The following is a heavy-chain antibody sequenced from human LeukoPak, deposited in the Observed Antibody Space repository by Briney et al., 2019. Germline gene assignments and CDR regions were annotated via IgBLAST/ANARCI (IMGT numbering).Heavy chain of an antibody. D-gene: IGHD1-26*01. CDR2: IYYTGST. CDR3: ARGGNYWPQWWFDP. V-gene: IGHV4-59*01. J-gene: IGHJ5*02. CDR1: GGSISTYY. Sequence: SETLSPTCTLSGGSISTYYWSWIRQPPGKGPEWVGYIYYTGSTSYNPSLKSRVTMSLDASKNQFSLELNSVTPADTAVYYCARGGNYWPQWWFDPWGRGTLVSVSS.